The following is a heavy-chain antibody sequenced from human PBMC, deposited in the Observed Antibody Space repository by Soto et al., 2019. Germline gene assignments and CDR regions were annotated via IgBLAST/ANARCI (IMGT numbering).Heavy chain of an antibody. V-gene: IGHV3-33*01. CDR1: GFTFINYG. CDR3: ARDLTMVRGVTKGPDY. Sequence: PGESLKISCAASGFTFINYGMHWVRQAPGKGLEWVAVIWYDGSNKYYADSVKGRFTISRDNSKNTLYLQMGSLRAEDMAVYYCARDLTMVRGVTKGPDYWGQGTLVTVSS. J-gene: IGHJ4*02. CDR2: IWYDGSNK. D-gene: IGHD3-10*01.